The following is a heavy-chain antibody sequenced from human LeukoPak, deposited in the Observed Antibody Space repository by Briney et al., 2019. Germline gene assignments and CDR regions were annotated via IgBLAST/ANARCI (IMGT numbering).Heavy chain of an antibody. CDR1: GFTFGDYP. Sequence: GGSLRLSCSASGFTFGDYPMSWFRQAPGKGLEWVGFIRGKVYGGTTEYAASVKGRFTISGDDSKGIAYLQMNSLKTEDTAVYYCTRGNWNPGYWGQGTLVTVSS. CDR3: TRGNWNPGY. D-gene: IGHD1-20*01. V-gene: IGHV3-49*03. CDR2: IRGKVYGGTT. J-gene: IGHJ4*02.